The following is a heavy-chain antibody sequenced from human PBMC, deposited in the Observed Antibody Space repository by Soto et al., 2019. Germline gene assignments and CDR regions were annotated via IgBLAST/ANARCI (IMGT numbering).Heavy chain of an antibody. CDR1: GFTFSNSA. Sequence: SVKVSCKASGFTFSNSAVQWVRQARGQRLEWIGWIVVGSGNTNYAQKFQGRVTITRDMSISTAYMDLSSLRSEDTAVYYCALYYYDSSGYQPLDFWGQGALVTVSS. D-gene: IGHD3-22*01. V-gene: IGHV1-58*01. J-gene: IGHJ4*02. CDR2: IVVGSGNT. CDR3: ALYYYDSSGYQPLDF.